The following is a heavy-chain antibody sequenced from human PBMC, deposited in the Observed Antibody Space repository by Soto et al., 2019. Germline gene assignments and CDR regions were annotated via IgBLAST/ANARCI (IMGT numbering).Heavy chain of an antibody. CDR2: IKQDGSEK. Sequence: EVQLVESGGGLVQPGGSLRLSCAASGFSFSSYWMSWVRQAPGKGLDWVANIKQDGSEKYYVDSVKGRFTISRDNAKNSLYLQMNSLRAEDTAVYYCARDEEDILFVPAAMRYYYYYGMDVWGQGTTVTVSS. D-gene: IGHD2-2*01. CDR3: ARDEEDILFVPAAMRYYYYYGMDV. V-gene: IGHV3-7*01. J-gene: IGHJ6*02. CDR1: GFSFSSYW.